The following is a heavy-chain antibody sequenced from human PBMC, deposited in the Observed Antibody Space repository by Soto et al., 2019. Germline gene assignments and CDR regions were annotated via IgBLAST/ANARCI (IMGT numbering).Heavy chain of an antibody. CDR3: ARGSGGTYDAFNI. CDR1: GGSISNYF. CDR2: IFYSGTT. J-gene: IGHJ3*02. V-gene: IGHV4-59*01. D-gene: IGHD1-26*01. Sequence: KTSETLSLTCGVSGGSISNYFWSWIRQPPGKGLEWIGYIFYSGTTNYNPSLKGRVTMSVDTSNNRFCLKLTSVTAADTAVYYCARGSGGTYDAFNIWGQGTMV.